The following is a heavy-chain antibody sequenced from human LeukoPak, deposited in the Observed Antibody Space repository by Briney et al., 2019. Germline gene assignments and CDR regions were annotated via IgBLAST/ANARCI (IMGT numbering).Heavy chain of an antibody. CDR3: ARDMLGYYYGSGNYGSFDT. V-gene: IGHV4-59*01. J-gene: IGHJ5*02. CDR2: IYYSGIT. D-gene: IGHD3-10*01. Sequence: PSETLSLTCTGSGGSISGFYWGWIRQPPGKGLEWIGYIYYSGITDYNPSLRGRVTMSFDTSKNQFSLKLNSLTAADTAVYYCARDMLGYYYGSGNYGSFDTWGQGTLVTVSS. CDR1: GGSISGFY.